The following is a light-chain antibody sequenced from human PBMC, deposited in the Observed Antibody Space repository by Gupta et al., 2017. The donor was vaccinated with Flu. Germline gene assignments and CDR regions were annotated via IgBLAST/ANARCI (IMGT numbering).Light chain of an antibody. V-gene: IGLV2-14*01. J-gene: IGLJ1*01. CDR2: EVS. CDR3: SSYTSSSTPYV. Sequence: GTSSDVGGYNYVSWYQQPPGKAPTLMIYEVSTRPSGVSNRFSGSKSVPTASLTITGLQAEDEADYYCSSYTSSSTPYVFGTGTKVTVL. CDR1: SSDVGGYNY.